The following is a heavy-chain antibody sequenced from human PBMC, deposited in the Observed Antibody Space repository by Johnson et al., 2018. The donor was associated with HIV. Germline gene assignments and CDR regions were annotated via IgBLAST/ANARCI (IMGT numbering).Heavy chain of an antibody. CDR1: GFTVSSDY. D-gene: IGHD1-14*01. CDR3: ARDGMAATKANI. Sequence: EMPLVESRGGCVQPGGSLRLSCAASGFTVSSDYMSWVRQAPGKGLEWVSVIYSGGSTYYADSVKGRFTISRDNSKNTLYLQMNSLRAEDTAVYYCARDGMAATKANIWGQGTMVTVSS. V-gene: IGHV3-66*01. CDR2: IYSGGST. J-gene: IGHJ3*02.